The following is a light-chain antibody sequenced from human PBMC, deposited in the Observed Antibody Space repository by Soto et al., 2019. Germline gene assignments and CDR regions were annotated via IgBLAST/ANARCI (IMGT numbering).Light chain of an antibody. CDR1: QSIDSTH. CDR3: QQYSTSPGT. J-gene: IGKJ1*01. Sequence: EIVLTQSPDTLSLSPGERATLSCRASQSIDSTHLVWYQQKPGQAPSLLIFGASSRATGIPDRFSGSGSGTDCTLTIRGLQPEDVAVYYCQQYSTSPGTLGQGTKVDIK. CDR2: GAS. V-gene: IGKV3-20*01.